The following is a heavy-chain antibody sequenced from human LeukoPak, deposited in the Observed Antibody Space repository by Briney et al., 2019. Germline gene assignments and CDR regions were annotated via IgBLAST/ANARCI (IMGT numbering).Heavy chain of an antibody. V-gene: IGHV4-34*01. CDR2: INHSGST. CDR3: ARGIYPRGHSYGSPKCGFDY. J-gene: IGHJ4*02. Sequence: SETLSLTCAVYGGSFSGYYWSWIRQPPGKGLEWIGEINHSGSTNYNPSLKSRVTISVDTSKSQFSLKLSSVTAADTAVYYCARGIYPRGHSYGSPKCGFDYWGQGTLVTVSS. CDR1: GGSFSGYY. D-gene: IGHD5-18*01.